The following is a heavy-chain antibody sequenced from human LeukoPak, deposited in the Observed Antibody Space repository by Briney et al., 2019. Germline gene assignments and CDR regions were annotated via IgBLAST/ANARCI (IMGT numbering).Heavy chain of an antibody. CDR3: ARSLKMATTATAY. CDR1: GYTFTSYA. CDR2: INAGNGNT. Sequence: ASVKVSYKASGYTFTSYAMHWVRQAPGQRLEWMGWINAGNGNTKYSQKFQGRVTITRDTSASTAYMELSSLRSEDTAVYYCARSLKMATTATAYWGQGTLVTVSS. D-gene: IGHD5-24*01. J-gene: IGHJ4*02. V-gene: IGHV1-3*01.